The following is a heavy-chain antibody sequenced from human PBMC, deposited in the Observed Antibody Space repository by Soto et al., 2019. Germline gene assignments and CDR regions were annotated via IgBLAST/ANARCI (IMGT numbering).Heavy chain of an antibody. CDR2: ISSSSSYI. V-gene: IGHV3-21*01. J-gene: IGHJ6*03. CDR1: GFTFSSYS. D-gene: IGHD3-9*01. Sequence: GGSLRLSCAASGFTFSSYSMNWVRQAPGKGLEWVSSISSSSSYIYYADSVKGRFTISRDNAKNSLYLQMNSLRAEDTAVYYCARALQGDILTGNMGGYYYYMDVWGKGTTVTVSS. CDR3: ARALQGDILTGNMGGYYYYMDV.